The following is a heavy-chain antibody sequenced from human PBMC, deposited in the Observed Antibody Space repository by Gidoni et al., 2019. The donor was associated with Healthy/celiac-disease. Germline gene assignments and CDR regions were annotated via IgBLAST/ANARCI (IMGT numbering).Heavy chain of an antibody. J-gene: IGHJ3*02. CDR2: IYSGGST. V-gene: IGHV3-66*02. Sequence: EVQLVESGGGLVQPGGSLRLSCTASGFTVSSNYMSWVRPAPGKGLECVSVIYSGGSTYYVDSVKGRFTISRDNSKNTLYLQMNSLRAEDTAVYYCAREDPYTYGDDAFDIWGQGTMVTVSS. D-gene: IGHD5-18*01. CDR1: GFTVSSNY. CDR3: AREDPYTYGDDAFDI.